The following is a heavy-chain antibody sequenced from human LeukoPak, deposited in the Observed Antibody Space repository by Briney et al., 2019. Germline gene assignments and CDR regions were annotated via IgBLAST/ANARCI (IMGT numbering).Heavy chain of an antibody. CDR2: IYSSGST. V-gene: IGHV4-59*08. CDR3: TKHGPPKMVVVVTPPDY. Sequence: SETLSLTCTVSSDSISGYYWSWIRQPPGKGLEWLGYIYSSGSTNYNPSLNSRVTISVDTSKNQFSLKLRSVTAADTAVFYCTKHGPPKMVVVVTPPDYWGQGTLVTVSS. J-gene: IGHJ4*02. D-gene: IGHD3-22*01. CDR1: SDSISGYY.